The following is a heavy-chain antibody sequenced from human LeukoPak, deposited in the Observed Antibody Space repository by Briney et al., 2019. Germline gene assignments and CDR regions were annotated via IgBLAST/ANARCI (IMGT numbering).Heavy chain of an antibody. D-gene: IGHD3-22*01. CDR1: GGTFSSYA. Sequence: GASVKVSCTASGGTFSSYAISWVRQAPGQGLEWMGGIIPILGTANYAQKFQGRVTTTTDESTSTAYMELSSLRSEDTAVYYCARPSYYYDSSLGYWGQGTLVTVSS. V-gene: IGHV1-69*05. CDR3: ARPSYYYDSSLGY. J-gene: IGHJ4*02. CDR2: IIPILGTA.